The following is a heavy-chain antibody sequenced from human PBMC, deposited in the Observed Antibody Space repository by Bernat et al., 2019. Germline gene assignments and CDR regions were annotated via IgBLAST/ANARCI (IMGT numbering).Heavy chain of an antibody. CDR2: IRGFGTGT. J-gene: IGHJ4*02. V-gene: IGHV3-23*01. D-gene: IGHD3-10*01. CDR1: GFTFTSYG. CDR3: VKDMNFYASGSFDY. Sequence: EVPLLESGGDLVQPGGSLRLSCAASGFTFTSYGMNWVRQAPGKGLEWVSGIRGFGTGTYYADSVKGRFSISRDNSKNTVSLQMNTLGVEDTAIYYCVKDMNFYASGSFDYWGQGTLVTVSS.